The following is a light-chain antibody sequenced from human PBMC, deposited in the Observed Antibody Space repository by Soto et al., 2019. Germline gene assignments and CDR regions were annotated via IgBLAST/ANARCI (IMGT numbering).Light chain of an antibody. Sequence: EIVMTQSPATLSLSPGERDTLSCRASQSVSSNLAWYQQKPGQAPRLLIYGASTRDTGIPSRFSGSGSGTEFTLTISSLQSEDFAVYYCQQYNNWPRTFGQGTKVEIK. CDR3: QQYNNWPRT. CDR2: GAS. J-gene: IGKJ1*01. CDR1: QSVSSN. V-gene: IGKV3-15*01.